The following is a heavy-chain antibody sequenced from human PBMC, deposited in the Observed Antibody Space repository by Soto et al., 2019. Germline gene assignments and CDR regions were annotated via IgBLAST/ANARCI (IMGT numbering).Heavy chain of an antibody. CDR2: ISSSSSVI. Sequence: EVQLVESGGGLVQPGGSLRLSCATSGFILSDCAMNWVRQAPGKGLAWVSSISSSSSVIDYADSVKGRFTVSRDNARNSLYLQMTSLSAEDTAVYYCAGDLSWGSNWYYYMDVWCKGTTVTVSS. J-gene: IGHJ6*03. CDR3: AGDLSWGSNWYYYMDV. CDR1: GFILSDCA. D-gene: IGHD7-27*01. V-gene: IGHV3-48*01.